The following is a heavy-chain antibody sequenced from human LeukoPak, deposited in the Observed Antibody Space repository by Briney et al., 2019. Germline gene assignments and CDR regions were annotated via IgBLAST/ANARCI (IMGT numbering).Heavy chain of an antibody. J-gene: IGHJ4*02. CDR1: GFTFSSYA. CDR3: AKNRVGSYYSGSDY. D-gene: IGHD1-26*01. CDR2: VRGSDAGT. Sequence: GGSLRLSCAASGFTFSSYAMNWVRQAPGKGLEWVSAVRGSDAGTSYADSVKGRFTISRDNSKNTLYLQMNSLRAEDTAVYYCAKNRVGSYYSGSDYWGQGTLVTVSS. V-gene: IGHV3-23*01.